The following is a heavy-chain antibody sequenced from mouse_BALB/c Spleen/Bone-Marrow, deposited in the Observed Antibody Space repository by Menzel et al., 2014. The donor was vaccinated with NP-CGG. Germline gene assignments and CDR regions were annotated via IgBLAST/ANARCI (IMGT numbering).Heavy chain of an antibody. V-gene: IGHV4-1*02. J-gene: IGHJ4*01. CDR1: GFDFSRYW. CDR2: INPDSSTI. D-gene: IGHD1-1*01. Sequence: EAMLVESGGLLVQPGGSLKLSCAASGFDFSRYWMSWVRQAPGKGLEWIAEINPDSSTINYTPSLKYKFIISRDNAKNTLYLQMSKVRSEDTALYYCARLGYYGAMAYWGQGTSVTVSS. CDR3: ARLGYYGAMAY.